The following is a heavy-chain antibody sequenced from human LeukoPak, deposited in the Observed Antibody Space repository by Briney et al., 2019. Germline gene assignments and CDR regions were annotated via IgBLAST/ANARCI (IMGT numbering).Heavy chain of an antibody. CDR3: AILIAAPY. V-gene: IGHV3-30*02. J-gene: IGHJ4*02. Sequence: GGSLRLSCAASGFTFSSYWMSWVRQAPGKGLEWVAFIRYDGSNKYYADSVKGRFTISRDNSKNTLYLQMNSLRAEDTAVYYCAILIAAPYWGQGTLVTVSS. CDR1: GFTFSSYW. CDR2: IRYDGSNK. D-gene: IGHD6-13*01.